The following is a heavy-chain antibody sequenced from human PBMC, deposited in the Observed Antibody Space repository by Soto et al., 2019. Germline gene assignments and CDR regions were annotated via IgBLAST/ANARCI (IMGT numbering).Heavy chain of an antibody. J-gene: IGHJ3*01. CDR2: IYIGGST. CDR3: ARYCSITSCHYPRAFDV. D-gene: IGHD2-2*01. V-gene: IGHV3-66*01. CDR1: GLSVSGNY. Sequence: GGSLRLSCAASGLSVSGNYMTWVRQAPGKGLEWVSVIYIGGSTDYADSVKGRFTISRDNSKNTLYLQMNSLRAEDTAVYYCARYCSITSCHYPRAFDVWGQGTKVTVSS.